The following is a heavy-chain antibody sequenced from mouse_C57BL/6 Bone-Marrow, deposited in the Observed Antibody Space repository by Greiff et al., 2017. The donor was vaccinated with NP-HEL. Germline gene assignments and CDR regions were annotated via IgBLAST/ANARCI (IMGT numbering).Heavy chain of an antibody. CDR3: ARLPPDY. CDR1: GYTFNSYW. J-gene: IGHJ2*01. CDR2: IDPSASYT. Sequence: VQLQQSGAELVMPGASVKLSCKASGYTFNSYWMHWVKQRPGQGLEWIGEIDPSASYTNYNQKFKGKSTLTVDKSSSTAYMQLSSLTSEDSAVYYCARLPPDYWGQGTTLTVSS. V-gene: IGHV1-69*01.